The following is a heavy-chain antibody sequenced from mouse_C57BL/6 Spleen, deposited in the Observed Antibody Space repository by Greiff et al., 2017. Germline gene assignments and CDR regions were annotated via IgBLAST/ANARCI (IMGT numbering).Heavy chain of an antibody. V-gene: IGHV5-16*01. CDR3: ARESNYYFDY. CDR2: INYDGSST. D-gene: IGHD2-5*01. Sequence: DVMLVESEGGLVQPGSSMKLSCTASGFTFSDYYMAWVRQVPEQGLEWVANINYDGSSTYYLDSLKSRFIISRDNAKNILYLQMSSLTSEDTATYYCARESNYYFDYWGQGTTLTVSS. CDR1: GFTFSDYY. J-gene: IGHJ2*01.